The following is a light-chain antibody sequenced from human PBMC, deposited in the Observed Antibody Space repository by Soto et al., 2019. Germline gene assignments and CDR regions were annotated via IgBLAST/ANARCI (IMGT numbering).Light chain of an antibody. Sequence: DIQMTQSPSSLSASVGDRVTITCRASQSISKYLSWFQQKPGKAPKLLMYATSSLQSGVPSRFSGSGSGTDFTLTISRLQPEDFATYYCQQSDSTPPWTFGQGTKVEIK. V-gene: IGKV1-39*01. CDR2: ATS. CDR1: QSISKY. J-gene: IGKJ1*01. CDR3: QQSDSTPPWT.